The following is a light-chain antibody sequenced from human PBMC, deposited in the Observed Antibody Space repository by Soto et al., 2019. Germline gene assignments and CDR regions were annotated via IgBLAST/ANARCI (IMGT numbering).Light chain of an antibody. J-gene: IGKJ2*01. CDR1: QSVSSD. CDR2: GAS. CDR3: QKYNNWPPV. V-gene: IGKV3-15*01. Sequence: EIVMTQSPATLSVSPGERATLSCRASQSVSSDLAWYQQKPGQAPRLLIYGASTRATAIPARLSGSGSGIDLTRTISSLESEDFAVYDCQKYNNWPPVFGQGTKLEIK.